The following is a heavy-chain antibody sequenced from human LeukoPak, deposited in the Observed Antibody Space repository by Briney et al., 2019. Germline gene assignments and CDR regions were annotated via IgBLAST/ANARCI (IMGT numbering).Heavy chain of an antibody. D-gene: IGHD6-13*01. J-gene: IGHJ6*02. Sequence: GRSLRLSCAASGFTFSSYGMHWVRQAPGKGLEWVAVISYDGSNKYYADSLKGRFTISRDNSKNTLYLQMNSLRAEDTAVYYCAKVSSSWTLYYYYGMDVWGQGTTVTVSS. CDR3: AKVSSSWTLYYYYGMDV. CDR1: GFTFSSYG. V-gene: IGHV3-30*18. CDR2: ISYDGSNK.